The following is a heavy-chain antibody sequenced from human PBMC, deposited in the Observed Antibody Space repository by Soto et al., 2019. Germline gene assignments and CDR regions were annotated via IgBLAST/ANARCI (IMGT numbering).Heavy chain of an antibody. CDR3: ARSRSGAVADSFDF. J-gene: IGHJ4*02. D-gene: IGHD3-10*01. Sequence: GGSLRLSCAASGFTFRSYAIHWVRQAPGKGLEWVAVISRDGTNKYYVDSVKGRFTISRDNSKDTVYLQMNSLRDEDSAMFYCARSRSGAVADSFDFWGQGNLVTVSS. CDR1: GFTFRSYA. CDR2: ISRDGTNK. V-gene: IGHV3-30*04.